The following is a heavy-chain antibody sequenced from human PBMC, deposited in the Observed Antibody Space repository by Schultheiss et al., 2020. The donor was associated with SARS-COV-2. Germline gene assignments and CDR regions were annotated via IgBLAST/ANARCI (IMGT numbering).Heavy chain of an antibody. Sequence: ASVKVSCKASGGTFSSYAISWVRQAPGQGLEWMGIVNTRGGTTLYAQRFQGRVTMTRDTSISTAYMALNRLTSDDTAVYYCARDLQASVGYRPRDWFDPWGQGTLVTVSS. D-gene: IGHD1-26*01. CDR1: GGTFSSYA. CDR3: ARDLQASVGYRPRDWFDP. J-gene: IGHJ5*02. CDR2: VNTRGGTT. V-gene: IGHV1-46*01.